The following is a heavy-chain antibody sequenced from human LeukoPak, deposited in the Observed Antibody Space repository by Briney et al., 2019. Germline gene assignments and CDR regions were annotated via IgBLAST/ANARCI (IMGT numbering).Heavy chain of an antibody. CDR3: ARHSIGATTDFDH. CDR1: GGSISSSSYY. J-gene: IGHJ4*02. CDR2: IYYSGST. Sequence: SETLSLTCTVSGGSISSSSYYWGWIRQPPGKGLEWIGSIYYSGSTYYNPSLKSRVTISVDTSKNQFSLKLSSVTAADTAVYYCARHSIGATTDFDHWGQGTLVTVSS. D-gene: IGHD1-26*01. V-gene: IGHV4-39*01.